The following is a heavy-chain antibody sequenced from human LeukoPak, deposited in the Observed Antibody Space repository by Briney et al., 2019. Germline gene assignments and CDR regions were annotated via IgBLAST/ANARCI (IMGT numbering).Heavy chain of an antibody. CDR3: TTKRFGELLLDY. J-gene: IGHJ4*02. V-gene: IGHV3-15*01. Sequence: GGSLRLSCAASGFTFSNAWMSWVRQAPGKGLEWVGRIKSKTDGGTTDYAAPVKGRFTISRDDSKNTLYLQMNSLKTEDTAVYHCTTKRFGELLLDYWGQGTLVTVSS. CDR2: IKSKTDGGTT. CDR1: GFTFSNAW. D-gene: IGHD3-10*01.